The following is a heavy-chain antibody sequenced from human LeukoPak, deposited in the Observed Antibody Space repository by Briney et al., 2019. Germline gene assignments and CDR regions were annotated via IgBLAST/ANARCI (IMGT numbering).Heavy chain of an antibody. CDR2: INHSGSI. CDR1: GGSFSGYY. V-gene: IGHV4-34*01. CDR3: ARDKQLVHEY. J-gene: IGHJ4*02. D-gene: IGHD6-6*01. Sequence: SETLSLTCAVYGGSFSGYYWSWIRQPPGKGLEWIGEINHSGSINYNPSLKSRVTISVDTSKDQFSLKLSSVTAADTAVYYCARDKQLVHEYWGQGTLVTVSS.